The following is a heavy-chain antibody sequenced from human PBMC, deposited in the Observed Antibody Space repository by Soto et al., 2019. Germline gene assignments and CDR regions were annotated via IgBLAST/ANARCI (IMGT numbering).Heavy chain of an antibody. CDR1: GGSISSGGYY. D-gene: IGHD3-9*01. CDR2: IYYSGST. CDR3: ASMNILAGHAFDF. Sequence: SETLSLTCTVSGGSISSGGYYWSWIRQHPGKGLEWIGYIYYSGSTYYNPSLKSRVTISVDTSKNQFSLKLSSVTAADTAVYYCASMNILAGHAFDFWGQGIMVT. V-gene: IGHV4-31*03. J-gene: IGHJ3*01.